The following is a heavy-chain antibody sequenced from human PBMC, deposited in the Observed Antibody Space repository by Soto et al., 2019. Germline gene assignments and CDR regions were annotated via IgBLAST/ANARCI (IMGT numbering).Heavy chain of an antibody. D-gene: IGHD6-13*01. CDR2: IYYRGTT. CDR3: ARVSAGGTRWCDS. V-gene: IGHV4-31*03. J-gene: IGHJ5*01. CDR1: GGSISTGVWY. Sequence: QVQLQESGPGLVKPSQTLSLTCSVSGGSISTGVWYWSWVREHPGKGLEWIGDIYYRGTTSYNPSLWSRVTISRDTSKNQVSLNVNSVTAADTAVYYCARVSAGGTRWCDSWGQGIRVTVSS.